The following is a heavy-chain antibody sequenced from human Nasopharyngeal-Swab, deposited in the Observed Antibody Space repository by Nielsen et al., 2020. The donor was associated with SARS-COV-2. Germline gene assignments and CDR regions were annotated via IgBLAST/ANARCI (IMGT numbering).Heavy chain of an antibody. CDR2: IYYSGST. V-gene: IGHV4-31*11. D-gene: IGHD5-24*01. CDR1: GGSISSGGYS. Sequence: SETLSLTCAVSGGSISSGGYSWSWIRQPPGKGLEWIGYIYYSGSTYYNPSLKSRVTISVDTSKNQFSLKLSSVTAADTAVYYCARVEMATVSHAFDIWGQGTMVTVSS. CDR3: ARVEMATVSHAFDI. J-gene: IGHJ3*02.